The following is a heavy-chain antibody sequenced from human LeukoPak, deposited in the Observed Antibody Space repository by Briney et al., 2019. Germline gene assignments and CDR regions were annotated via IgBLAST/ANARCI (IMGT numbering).Heavy chain of an antibody. CDR2: IYSGGST. CDR1: GFTVSSNY. D-gene: IGHD2-21*02. CDR3: ARGESSYCSGGCYFAS. V-gene: IGHV3-53*01. J-gene: IGHJ5*01. Sequence: GGSLRLSCAASGFTVSSNYMSWVRQAPGKGLEGVSVIYSGGSTYYADSVKGRFTISRDNSKSTLYIQMNSLRAEDTAVYYCARGESSYCSGGCYFASWGQGTLVTISS.